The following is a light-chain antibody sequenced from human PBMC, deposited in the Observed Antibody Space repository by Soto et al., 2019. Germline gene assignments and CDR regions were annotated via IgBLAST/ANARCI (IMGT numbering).Light chain of an antibody. Sequence: EIVLTQSPGTLSLSPGERATLSCRASQSVSNNVAWYQHKPGQAPRLLIYGASTRATGIPARFSGSGSGTDFTLTISSLEPEDFAVYHCQQRSNWPPITFGQGTRLEIK. CDR3: QQRSNWPPIT. J-gene: IGKJ5*01. V-gene: IGKV3-11*01. CDR1: QSVSNN. CDR2: GAS.